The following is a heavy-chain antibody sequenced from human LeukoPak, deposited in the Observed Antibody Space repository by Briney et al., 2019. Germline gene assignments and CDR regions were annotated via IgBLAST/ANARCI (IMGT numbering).Heavy chain of an antibody. CDR3: ARDRVTIFGVVSNYGMDV. V-gene: IGHV3-66*01. CDR1: GFTSSSNY. J-gene: IGHJ6*02. CDR2: IYNGGST. Sequence: GGSLRRYCAASGFTSSSNYMSWVRQAPGKGLKWGSGIYNGGSTYYPDPVKGRFTISRDNSKNTLYLQMNSLRAEDTAVYYCARDRVTIFGVVSNYGMDVWGQGTTVTVSS. D-gene: IGHD3-3*01.